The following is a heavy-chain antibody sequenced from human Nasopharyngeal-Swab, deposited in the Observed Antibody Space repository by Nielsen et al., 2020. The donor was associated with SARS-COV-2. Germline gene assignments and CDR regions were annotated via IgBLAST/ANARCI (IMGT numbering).Heavy chain of an antibody. D-gene: IGHD3-16*01. V-gene: IGHV4-4*02. CDR1: GDSISSSNW. Sequence: SETLSLTCGVYGDSISSSNWWSWVRQPPGKGLEWIGQIYYSGSTNYNPSLKSRVTISIDTSESQFSLSLTSVTAADTAVYYCAERGGGHWGQGILVTVSS. J-gene: IGHJ4*02. CDR2: IYYSGST. CDR3: AERGGGH.